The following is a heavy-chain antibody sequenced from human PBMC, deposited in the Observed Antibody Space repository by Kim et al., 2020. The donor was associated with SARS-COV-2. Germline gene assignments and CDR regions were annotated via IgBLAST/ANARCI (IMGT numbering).Heavy chain of an antibody. V-gene: IGHV4-34*01. J-gene: IGHJ4*02. D-gene: IGHD1-26*01. Sequence: SETLSLTCAVYGGSFSGYYWSWIRQPPGKGLEWIGEINHSGSTNYNPSLKSRVTISVDTSKNQFSLKLSSVTAADTAVYYCARQIRGSYHTRGNFDYWGQGTLVTVSS. CDR3: ARQIRGSYHTRGNFDY. CDR1: GGSFSGYY. CDR2: INHSGST.